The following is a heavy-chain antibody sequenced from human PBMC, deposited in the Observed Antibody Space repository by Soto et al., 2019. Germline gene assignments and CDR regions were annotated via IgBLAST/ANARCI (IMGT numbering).Heavy chain of an antibody. J-gene: IGHJ6*02. Sequence: PSETLSLTCTVSGGSVSSGSYYWSWIRQPPGKGLEWIGYIYYSGSTNYSPSLKSRVTISVDTSKNQFSLMLSSVTAADTAVYYCASVGIAVAGTIDYYYGMDVWGQGTTVNVSS. CDR1: GGSVSSGSYY. V-gene: IGHV4-61*01. CDR2: IYYSGST. D-gene: IGHD6-19*01. CDR3: ASVGIAVAGTIDYYYGMDV.